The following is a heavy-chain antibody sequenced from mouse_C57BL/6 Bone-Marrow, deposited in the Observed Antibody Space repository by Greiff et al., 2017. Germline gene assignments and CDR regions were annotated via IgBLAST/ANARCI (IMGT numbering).Heavy chain of an antibody. CDR2: IYPRSGNT. D-gene: IGHD2-1*01. V-gene: IGHV1-81*01. J-gene: IGHJ4*01. Sequence: VKLVESGAELARPGASVKLSCKASGYTFTSYGISWVKQRTGQGLEWIGEIYPRSGNTYYNEKFKGKATLTADKSSSTAYMELRSLTSEDSAVYFCAREDGNYEAMDYWGQGTSVTVSS. CDR3: AREDGNYEAMDY. CDR1: GYTFTSYG.